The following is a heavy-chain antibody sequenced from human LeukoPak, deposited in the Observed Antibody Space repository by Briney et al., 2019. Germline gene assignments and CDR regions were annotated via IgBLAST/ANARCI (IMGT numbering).Heavy chain of an antibody. CDR2: INHSGST. D-gene: IGHD2-2*01. CDR3: ATVPAAISSNWFDP. J-gene: IGHJ5*02. CDR1: GGSFSGYF. V-gene: IGHV4-34*01. Sequence: SEPLSLTCAVYGGSFSGYFWSWIRQPPGKGLEWIGEINHSGSTNYNPSLKSRVTISVDTSKNQLSLKLSSVTAADTAVYYCATVPAAISSNWFDPWGQGTLVTVSS.